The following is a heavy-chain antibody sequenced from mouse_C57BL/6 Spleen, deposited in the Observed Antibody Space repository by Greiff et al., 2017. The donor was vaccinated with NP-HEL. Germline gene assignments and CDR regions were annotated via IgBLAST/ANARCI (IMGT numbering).Heavy chain of an antibody. CDR3: ARASNYGFDY. J-gene: IGHJ2*01. CDR1: GYTFTDYK. D-gene: IGHD2-5*01. Sequence: VHVKQSGPELVKPGASVKMSCKASGYTFTDYKMHWVKQSHGKSLEWIGYINPNNGGTSYNQKFKGKATLTVNKSSSTAYMELRSLTSEDSAVYYCARASNYGFDYWGQGTTLTVSS. CDR2: INPNNGGT. V-gene: IGHV1-22*01.